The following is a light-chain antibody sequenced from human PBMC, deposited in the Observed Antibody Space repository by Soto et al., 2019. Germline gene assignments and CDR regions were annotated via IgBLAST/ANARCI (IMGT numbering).Light chain of an antibody. CDR2: GAS. CDR3: QQYYHWRT. Sequence: VLTQSPGTLSLSPGERATLSCRASQTVGSGYLAWYQQRPGQAPRLLIYGASTRATGIPDRFSGSGSGTDFTLTISGLEPEDFAVYWCQQYYHWRTFGQGTRVEIK. CDR1: QTVGSGY. J-gene: IGKJ1*01. V-gene: IGKV3-20*01.